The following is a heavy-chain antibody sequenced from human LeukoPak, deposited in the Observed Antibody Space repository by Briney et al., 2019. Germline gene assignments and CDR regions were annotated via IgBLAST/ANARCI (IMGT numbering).Heavy chain of an antibody. D-gene: IGHD6-13*01. CDR2: ISAYNGNT. V-gene: IGHV1-18*01. Sequence: GASVKVSCKASGYTFTSYGISWVRQAPGQGLEWMGWISAYNGNTNYAQKLQGRVTMTTDTSTSTAYMELRSLRSDDTAVYYCARADSSSWYTYYYYYYMDVWGKGTTVTVSS. CDR3: ARADSSSWYTYYYYYYMDV. CDR1: GYTFTSYG. J-gene: IGHJ6*03.